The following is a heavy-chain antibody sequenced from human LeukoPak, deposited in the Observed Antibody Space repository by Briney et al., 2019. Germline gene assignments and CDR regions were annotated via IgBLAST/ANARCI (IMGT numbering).Heavy chain of an antibody. V-gene: IGHV3-30*18. CDR3: AKDARLGDPEGY. CDR2: ISYDGSNK. CDR1: GFTFSSYG. J-gene: IGHJ4*02. Sequence: GGSLRLSCAASGFTFSSYGMHWVRQAPGKGLEWVAVISYDGSNKYYADSVKGRFTISRDNSKNTLYLQMNSLRAEDTAVYYCAKDARLGDPEGYWGQGTLVTVSS. D-gene: IGHD2-21*02.